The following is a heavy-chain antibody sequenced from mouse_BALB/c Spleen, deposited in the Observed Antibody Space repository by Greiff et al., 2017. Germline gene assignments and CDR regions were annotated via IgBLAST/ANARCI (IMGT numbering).Heavy chain of an antibody. Sequence: EVQRVESGGGLVQPKGSLKLSCAASGFTFNTYAMNWVRQAPGKGLEWVARIRSKSNNYATYYADSVKDRFTISRDDSQSMLYLQMNNLKTEDTTMYYCVRHDYGPYYAMDYWGQGTSVTVSS. CDR3: VRHDYGPYYAMDY. V-gene: IGHV10-1*02. J-gene: IGHJ4*01. CDR1: GFTFNTYA. D-gene: IGHD1-1*02. CDR2: IRSKSNNYAT.